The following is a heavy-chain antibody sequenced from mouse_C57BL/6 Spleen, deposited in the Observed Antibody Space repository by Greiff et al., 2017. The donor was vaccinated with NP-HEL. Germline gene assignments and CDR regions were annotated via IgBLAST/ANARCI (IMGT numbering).Heavy chain of an antibody. V-gene: IGHV1-15*01. CDR1: GYTFTDYE. CDR3: TRDYPVLYAMDY. Sequence: VQVVESGAELVRPGASVTLSCKASGYTFTDYEMHWVKQTPVHGLEWIGAIDPETGGTAYNQKFKGKAILTADKSSSTAYMELRSLTSEDSAVYYCTRDYPVLYAMDYWGQGTSVTVSS. D-gene: IGHD2-4*01. J-gene: IGHJ4*01. CDR2: IDPETGGT.